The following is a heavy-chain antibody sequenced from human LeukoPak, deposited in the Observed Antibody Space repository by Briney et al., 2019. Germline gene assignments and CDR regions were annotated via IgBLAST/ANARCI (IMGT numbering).Heavy chain of an antibody. Sequence: GGSLRLSCGASGFTFSSFVMSWVRQTPGKGLEWVATVTAGGSNTYYADSVKGRFTISRDNSKNTLHLQMNSLRAEDTAVYYCATRGTSATKYFADWGQGTLVSVSS. D-gene: IGHD1-1*01. J-gene: IGHJ4*02. CDR2: VTAGGSNT. CDR1: GFTFSSFV. V-gene: IGHV3-23*01. CDR3: ATRGTSATKYFAD.